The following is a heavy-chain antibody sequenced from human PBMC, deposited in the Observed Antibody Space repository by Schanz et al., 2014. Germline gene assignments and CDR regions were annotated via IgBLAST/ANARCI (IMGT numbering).Heavy chain of an antibody. V-gene: IGHV3-23*01. Sequence: ESGGGLVQPGGSLRLSCAASGFNFITFAMSWVRQAPGKGPEWVSAIGGDASRTYYADSVKGRFTISRDNARNTLYLQMNSLRAEDTAVYYCTRLVVTPLSDAFDIWGQGTLVTVSS. D-gene: IGHD2-21*02. J-gene: IGHJ3*02. CDR1: GFNFITFA. CDR3: TRLVVTPLSDAFDI. CDR2: IGGDASRT.